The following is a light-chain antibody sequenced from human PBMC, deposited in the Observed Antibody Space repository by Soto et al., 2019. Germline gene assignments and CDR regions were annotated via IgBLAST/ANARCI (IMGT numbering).Light chain of an antibody. CDR3: TSYTSTNSYVA. J-gene: IGLJ2*01. CDR1: STDVGGHYY. CDR2: DVT. Sequence: QSALTQPASVSGSPGQSITISCTGTSTDVGGHYYVSWYQQHPGRAPKLIIYDVTDRPSGVSHRFSGSKSGNTASLTISGLQAEDEADYYCTSYTSTNSYVAVGGGTKLTVL. V-gene: IGLV2-14*03.